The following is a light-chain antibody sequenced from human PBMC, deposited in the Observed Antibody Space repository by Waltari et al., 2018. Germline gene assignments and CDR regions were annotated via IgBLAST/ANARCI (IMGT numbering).Light chain of an antibody. CDR2: LGS. CDR3: MQALQTPR. CDR1: QSLLHSNGYNY. J-gene: IGKJ5*01. Sequence: DSVTTPSPLSLPVTPGAPPPIPCRSSQSLLHSNGYNYLDWYLQKPGQSPQLLIYLGSNRASGVPDRFSGSGSGTDFTLKISRVEAEDVGVYYCMQALQTPRFGQGTRLEIK. V-gene: IGKV2-28*01.